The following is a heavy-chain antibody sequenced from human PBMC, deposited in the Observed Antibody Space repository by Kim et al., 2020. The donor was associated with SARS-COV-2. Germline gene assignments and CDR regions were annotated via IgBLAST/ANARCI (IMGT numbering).Heavy chain of an antibody. Sequence: GSLRLSCAASGFTFSSYAMSWVRQAPGKGLEWVSAISGSGGSTYYADSVKGRFTISRDNSKNTLYLQMNSLRAEDTAVYYCANLPPLVLGENWFDPWGQGTLVTVSS. CDR3: ANLPPLVLGENWFDP. CDR2: ISGSGGST. J-gene: IGHJ5*02. CDR1: GFTFSSYA. D-gene: IGHD6-13*01. V-gene: IGHV3-23*01.